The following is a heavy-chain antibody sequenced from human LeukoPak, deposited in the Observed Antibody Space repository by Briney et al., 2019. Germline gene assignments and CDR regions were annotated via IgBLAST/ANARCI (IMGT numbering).Heavy chain of an antibody. CDR2: INMNTGNP. CDR1: GYTFTSHS. J-gene: IGHJ4*02. V-gene: IGHV7-4-1*02. Sequence: ASVKVSCKASGYTFTSHSINWVRQAPGQGLEWVGWINMNTGNPAYAQGFAGRFVFSLDTSASTAYMQIISLKAEDTAVYYCARDRGIVHFDFWGQGTLVTVSS. D-gene: IGHD3-16*02. CDR3: ARDRGIVHFDF.